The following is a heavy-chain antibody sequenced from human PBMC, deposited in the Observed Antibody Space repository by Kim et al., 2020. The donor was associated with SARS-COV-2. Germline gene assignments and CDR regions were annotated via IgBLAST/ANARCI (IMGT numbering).Heavy chain of an antibody. J-gene: IGHJ4*02. CDR2: IYYSGST. CDR3: ARAPWLLPDY. CDR1: GGSITNYF. V-gene: IGHV4-59*13. Sequence: SETLSLTCTVSGGSITNYFWSWIRQPPGKGLEWIGHIYYSGSTNHNPSLKSRVTISVDTSKNQFSLKLSSVTAVDTAVYYCARAPWLLPDYWGQGTLVTVSS. D-gene: IGHD2-15*01.